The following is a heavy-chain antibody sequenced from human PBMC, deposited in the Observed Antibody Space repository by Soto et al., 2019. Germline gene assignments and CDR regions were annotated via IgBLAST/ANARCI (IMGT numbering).Heavy chain of an antibody. Sequence: GASGKVCPKASGFTFSNSGIKWVRQAPGQGLEWMGWISAYNGNTNYAQKLQGRVTMTTDTSTSTAYMELRSLRSDDTAVYYCARDGRYFDYWGQGTLVTVSS. D-gene: IGHD3-9*01. J-gene: IGHJ4*02. CDR3: ARDGRYFDY. V-gene: IGHV1-18*01. CDR1: GFTFSNSG. CDR2: ISAYNGNT.